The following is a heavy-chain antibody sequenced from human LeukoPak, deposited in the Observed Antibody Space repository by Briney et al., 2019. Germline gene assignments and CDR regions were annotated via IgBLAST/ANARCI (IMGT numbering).Heavy chain of an antibody. CDR3: ARDRADFWSGSIPYYYYGMDV. Sequence: LAGGSLRLSCAASGFTFSSYSMNWVRQAPGKGLEWVSYISSSSTIYYADSVKGRFTISRDNAKNSLYLQMNSLRAEDTAVYYCARDRADFWSGSIPYYYYGMDVWGQGTTVTVSS. J-gene: IGHJ6*02. CDR2: ISSSSTI. D-gene: IGHD3-3*01. V-gene: IGHV3-48*01. CDR1: GFTFSSYS.